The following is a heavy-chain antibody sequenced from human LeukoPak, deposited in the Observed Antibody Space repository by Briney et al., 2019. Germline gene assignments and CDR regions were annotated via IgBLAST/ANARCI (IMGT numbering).Heavy chain of an antibody. D-gene: IGHD2-8*02. CDR2: FDGNGPNT. J-gene: IGHJ4*02. Sequence: GGSLRLSCTASGFTFSSFAMTWVRQAPGKGLEWVSGFDGNGPNTYYADSVKGRWTISRDNSRNTLYLEMNSLRPEDTAIYYCAKPRTTGLGWAQFDYWGQGSLVTVSS. CDR1: GFTFSSFA. CDR3: AKPRTTGLGWAQFDY. V-gene: IGHV3-23*01.